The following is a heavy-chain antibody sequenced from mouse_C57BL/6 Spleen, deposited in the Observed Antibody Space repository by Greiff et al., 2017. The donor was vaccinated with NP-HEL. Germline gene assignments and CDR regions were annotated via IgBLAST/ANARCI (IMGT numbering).Heavy chain of an antibody. CDR1: GYTFTSYW. D-gene: IGHD2-3*01. Sequence: VQLQQPGAELVKPGASVKMSCKASGYTFTSYWITWVKQRPGQGLEWIGDIYPGSGSTNYNEKFKSKATLTVDTSSSTAYMQLSSLTSEDSAVYYCARDDGYYVRFAYWGQGTLVTVSA. V-gene: IGHV1-55*01. CDR2: IYPGSGST. CDR3: ARDDGYYVRFAY. J-gene: IGHJ3*01.